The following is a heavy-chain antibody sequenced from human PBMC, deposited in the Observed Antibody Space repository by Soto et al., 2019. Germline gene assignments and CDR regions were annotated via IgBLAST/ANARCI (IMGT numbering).Heavy chain of an antibody. CDR3: ARFDSSGYYYDVY. J-gene: IGHJ4*02. V-gene: IGHV3-7*01. D-gene: IGHD3-22*01. CDR1: GFTFSSYW. Sequence: VGSLRLSCAASGFTFSSYWMSWVRQAPGKGLEWAANIKQDGSEKYYVDSVKGRFTISRDNAKNSLYLQMNSLRAEDTAVYYCARFDSSGYYYDVYWGQGTLVTVSS. CDR2: IKQDGSEK.